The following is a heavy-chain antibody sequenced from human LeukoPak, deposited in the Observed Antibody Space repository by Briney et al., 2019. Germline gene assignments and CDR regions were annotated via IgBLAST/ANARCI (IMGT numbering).Heavy chain of an antibody. D-gene: IGHD2/OR15-2a*01. CDR2: INKKDKGYATAT. V-gene: IGHV3-73*01. CDR3: TRLRHSNTDYYYYYGMDV. Sequence: GGSLRLSCAASGFTFSGSAIHWVRQSSGKGLEWVGQINKKDKGYATATAYAASVKGRFTISRDDSINTAYLQMKSLKTEDTAVYYCTRLRHSNTDYYYYYGMDVWGQGTTVTVSS. J-gene: IGHJ6*02. CDR1: GFTFSGSA.